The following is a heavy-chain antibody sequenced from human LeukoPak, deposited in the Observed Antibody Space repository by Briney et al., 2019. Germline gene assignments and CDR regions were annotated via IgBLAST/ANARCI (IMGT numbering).Heavy chain of an antibody. CDR2: IKQDGSEK. V-gene: IGHV3-7*01. D-gene: IGHD4-17*01. CDR3: ARWTTVTTMYNIRIYAFDI. J-gene: IGHJ3*02. CDR1: GGSISSSSYY. Sequence: PSETLSLTCTVSGGSISSSSYYWGWIRQPPGKGLEWVANIKQDGSEKYYVDSVKGRFTISRDNAKNSLYLQMNSLRAEDTAVYYCARWTTVTTMYNIRIYAFDIWGQGTMVTVSS.